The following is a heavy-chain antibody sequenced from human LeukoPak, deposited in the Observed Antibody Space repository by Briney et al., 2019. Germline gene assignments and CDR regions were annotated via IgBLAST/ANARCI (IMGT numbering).Heavy chain of an antibody. J-gene: IGHJ3*02. D-gene: IGHD1-26*01. CDR1: GFTFSSYA. CDR3: ATYSGPDKWDGSDM. Sequence: PGGSLRLSCAASGFTFSSYAMTWVRQAPGKGLEWVATIRVDGSTEYPVDYMKGRFTISRDNAKNSLHLQMNSLRAEDTAVYYCATYSGPDKWDGSDMWGQGTLVTVSS. CDR2: IRVDGSTE. V-gene: IGHV3-7*01.